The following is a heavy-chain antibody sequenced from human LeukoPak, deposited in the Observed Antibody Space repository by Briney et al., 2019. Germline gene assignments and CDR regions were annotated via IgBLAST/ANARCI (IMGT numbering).Heavy chain of an antibody. D-gene: IGHD6-13*01. CDR2: ISWNSGSI. CDR3: AKSSSYSSSWIFDY. CDR1: GFTFDDYA. V-gene: IGHV3-9*01. J-gene: IGHJ4*02. Sequence: GRSLRLSCAASGFTFDDYAMHWVRQAPGKGLEWVSGISWNSGSIGYADSVKGRFTISRDNAKNSLYLLMNSLRAEDTALYYCAKSSSYSSSWIFDYWGQGTLVTVSS.